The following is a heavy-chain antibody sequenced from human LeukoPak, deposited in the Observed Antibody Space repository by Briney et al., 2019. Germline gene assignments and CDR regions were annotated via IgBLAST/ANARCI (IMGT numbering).Heavy chain of an antibody. D-gene: IGHD6-6*01. Sequence: PGGSLRLSCAASGFTFSSYAMSWVRQAPGKGLEWVSAISGSGGSTYYADSVKGRFTISRDNAKNSLYLQMNSLRAEDTAVYYCAGGGAARPDVDYWGQGTLVTVSS. CDR3: AGGGAARPDVDY. J-gene: IGHJ4*02. CDR1: GFTFSSYA. V-gene: IGHV3-23*01. CDR2: ISGSGGST.